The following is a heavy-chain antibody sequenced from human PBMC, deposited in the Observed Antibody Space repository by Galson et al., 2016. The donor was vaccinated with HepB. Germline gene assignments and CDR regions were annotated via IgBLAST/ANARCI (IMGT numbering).Heavy chain of an antibody. CDR3: VREMNYSFDH. Sequence: SLRLSCAASGFSFSSYWVSWVRQTPGKGPEWVAGIKQDGSDQHYVDSLRGRFTISRDNAKNSLYLQMNSLRAEDTGVYYCVREMNYSFDHWGQGTLVTISS. CDR2: IKQDGSDQ. CDR1: GFSFSSYW. V-gene: IGHV3-7*01. D-gene: IGHD1-7*01. J-gene: IGHJ4*02.